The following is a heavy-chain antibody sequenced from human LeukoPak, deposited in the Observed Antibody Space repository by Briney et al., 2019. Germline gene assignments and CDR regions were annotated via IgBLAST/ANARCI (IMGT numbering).Heavy chain of an antibody. V-gene: IGHV3-53*01. CDR1: GFIVSNNY. Sequence: GGSLRLSCAAYGFIVSNNYMSWVRQAPGKGLEWVSVFYSGGSTYYADSVKGRFTISRDNSKSTLYIQMNSLRAEDTAVYYCARNRERAFDIWGQGAMVTVSS. CDR2: FYSGGST. D-gene: IGHD1-1*01. CDR3: ARNRERAFDI. J-gene: IGHJ3*02.